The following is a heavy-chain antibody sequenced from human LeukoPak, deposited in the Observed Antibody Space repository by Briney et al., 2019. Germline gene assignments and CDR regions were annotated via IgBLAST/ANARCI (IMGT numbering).Heavy chain of an antibody. Sequence: PGRSLRLSCAASGFNFGDYAMHWVRQAPGKGLEWLAVIGFHGVAKYADSVKGRFNIARNNSEKTLYLQMTSLAEEDTAVYYCARERGGWEVHFDGWGQGTLVTVSS. J-gene: IGHJ4*02. CDR1: GFNFGDYA. CDR3: ARERGGWEVHFDG. CDR2: IGFHGVAK. V-gene: IGHV3-30-3*01. D-gene: IGHD1-26*01.